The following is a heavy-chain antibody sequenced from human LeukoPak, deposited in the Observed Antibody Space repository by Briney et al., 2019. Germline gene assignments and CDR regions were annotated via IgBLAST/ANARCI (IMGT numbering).Heavy chain of an antibody. CDR3: ARHAAPRLGYYYMDV. V-gene: IGHV1-18*01. CDR1: GYTFTSYG. J-gene: IGHJ6*03. D-gene: IGHD4-11*01. CDR2: ISAYNGNT. Sequence: GASVKVSCKASGYTFTSYGISRVRQAPGQGLEWMGWISAYNGNTNYAQKLQGRVTMTTDTSTSTAYMELRSLRSDDTAVYYCARHAAPRLGYYYMDVWGKGTTVTVSS.